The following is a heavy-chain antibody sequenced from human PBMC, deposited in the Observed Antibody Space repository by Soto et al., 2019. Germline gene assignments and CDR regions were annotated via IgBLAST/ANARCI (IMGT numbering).Heavy chain of an antibody. CDR3: ASSNIAAAGFYYYGMDV. V-gene: IGHV4-59*01. Sequence: SETVSLTCTVSGGCISSYYWSWIRQPPGKGLEWIGYIYYSGSTNYNPSLKSRVTISVDTSKNQFSLKLSSVTAADTAVYYCASSNIAAAGFYYYGMDVWGRGTTVTVS. D-gene: IGHD6-13*01. CDR2: IYYSGST. CDR1: GGCISSYY. J-gene: IGHJ6*02.